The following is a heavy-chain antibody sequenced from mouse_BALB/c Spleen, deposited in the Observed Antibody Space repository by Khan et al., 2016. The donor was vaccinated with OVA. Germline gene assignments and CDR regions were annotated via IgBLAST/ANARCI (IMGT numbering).Heavy chain of an antibody. CDR3: ARSGYGNPFAY. Sequence: QVQLQQPGAELVKPGTSVKISCKASGYTFTSYYMYWVKQRPGQGLEWIGGINPNNGDSSFNEKFKSKATLTVDKSSCTAYMQLGILTSEDSAVYYRARSGYGNPFAYWGQGTLVTVSA. V-gene: IGHV1S81*02. J-gene: IGHJ3*01. CDR2: INPNNGDS. D-gene: IGHD2-1*01. CDR1: GYTFTSYY.